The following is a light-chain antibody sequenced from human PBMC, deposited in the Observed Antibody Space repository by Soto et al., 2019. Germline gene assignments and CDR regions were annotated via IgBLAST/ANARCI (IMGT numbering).Light chain of an antibody. J-gene: IGLJ3*02. Sequence: QPVLTQSPSASASLGASVKLTCTLSSGHSSYAIAWHQQQPEKGTRYLMKLYSDGSHSKGDGIPDRFSGSSSGAERYLTISSLQSEDEADYYCQTWGTGIQVFGGGTKLTVL. CDR2: LYSDGSH. CDR3: QTWGTGIQV. V-gene: IGLV4-69*01. CDR1: SGHSSYA.